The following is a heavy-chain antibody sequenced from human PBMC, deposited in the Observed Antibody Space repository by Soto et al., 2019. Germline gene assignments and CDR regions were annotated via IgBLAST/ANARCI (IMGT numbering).Heavy chain of an antibody. V-gene: IGHV4-28*01. D-gene: IGHD1-26*01. Sequence: QVQLQESGPGLVKPSDTLSLTCAVSGYSISSSNWWGWIRQPPGKGLEWIGYIYYSGTTYYNPSLKSRVTMSVDTSKNPCSLKLTSGTAVDTAVYYCARREIQGPIDYWGQGTLVTVSS. CDR2: IYYSGTT. J-gene: IGHJ4*02. CDR3: ARREIQGPIDY. CDR1: GYSISSSNW.